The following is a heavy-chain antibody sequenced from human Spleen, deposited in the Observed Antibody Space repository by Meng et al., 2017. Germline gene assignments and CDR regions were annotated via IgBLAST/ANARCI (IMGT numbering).Heavy chain of an antibody. CDR1: GGTSSSYA. V-gene: IGHV1-69*06. CDR3: AREGVAVAPWFDP. D-gene: IGHD6-19*01. CDR2: IIPIFGTA. Sequence: QVDLAEAGAEVKKPAASVKVSCKAAGGTSSSYAISWVRQAPGQGLEWMGGIIPIFGTANYAQKFQGRVTITADKSTSTAYMELSSLRSEDTAVYYCAREGVAVAPWFDPWGQGTLVTVSS. J-gene: IGHJ5*02.